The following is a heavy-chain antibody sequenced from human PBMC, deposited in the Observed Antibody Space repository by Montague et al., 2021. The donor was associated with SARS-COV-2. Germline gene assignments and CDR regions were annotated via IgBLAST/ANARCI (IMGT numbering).Heavy chain of an antibody. CDR2: IKRGYT. V-gene: IGHV4-34*12. D-gene: IGHD3/OR15-3a*01. J-gene: IGHJ6*02. CDR1: GESYNPWCQSFNNYH. Sequence: SETLSLTCAVYGESYNPWCQSFNNYHWSWIRQSQGKGLEWIADIKRGYTKYNPTLKIRITISADTAKKEFSLMLTAVTAADTAVYYYARRPSPLLHLVWSQRYFDYYGLDVWGQGTAVTVSS. CDR3: ARRPSPLLHLVWSQRYFDYYGLDV.